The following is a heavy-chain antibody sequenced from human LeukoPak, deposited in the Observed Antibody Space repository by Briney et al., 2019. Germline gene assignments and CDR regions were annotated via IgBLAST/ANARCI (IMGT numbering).Heavy chain of an antibody. CDR2: INPNSGGT. CDR3: ARGFSSSWYFAWSDP. D-gene: IGHD6-13*01. J-gene: IGHJ5*02. CDR1: GYTFTGYY. Sequence: ASVKVSCKASGYTFTGYYMHWVRQAPGQGLEWMGWINPNSGGTNYAQKFQGRVTMTRDTSISTAYMELSRLRSDDTAVYYCARGFSSSWYFAWSDPWGQGTLVTVSS. V-gene: IGHV1-2*02.